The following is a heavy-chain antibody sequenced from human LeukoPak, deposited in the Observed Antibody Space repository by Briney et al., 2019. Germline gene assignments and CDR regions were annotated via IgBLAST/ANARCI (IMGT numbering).Heavy chain of an antibody. V-gene: IGHV4-59*01. D-gene: IGHD1/OR15-1a*01. J-gene: IGHJ3*02. CDR3: VRNTLGHYDAFDI. CDR1: GGSISGYY. Sequence: SETLSPTCTVSGGSISGYYWSWIRQPPGKGLEWIGYIYYSGSINYNSSLKSRVTISVDTSRNQFSLKLSSMTAADTAVYYCVRNTLGHYDAFDIWGQGTMVTVSS. CDR2: IYYSGSI.